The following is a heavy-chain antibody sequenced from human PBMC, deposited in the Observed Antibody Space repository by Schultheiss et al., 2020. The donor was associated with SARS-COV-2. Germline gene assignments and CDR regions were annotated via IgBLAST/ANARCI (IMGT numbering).Heavy chain of an antibody. CDR2: IGSSGSTI. J-gene: IGHJ5*02. Sequence: GGSLRLSCAASGFTFSSYSMNWVRQAPGKGLEWVSYIGSSGSTIYYADSVKGRFTISRDNAKNSLYLQMNSLRAEDTAVYYCAREGHYDFWSGYSFGWFDPWGQGTLVTVSS. CDR1: GFTFSSYS. D-gene: IGHD3-3*01. CDR3: AREGHYDFWSGYSFGWFDP. V-gene: IGHV3-48*04.